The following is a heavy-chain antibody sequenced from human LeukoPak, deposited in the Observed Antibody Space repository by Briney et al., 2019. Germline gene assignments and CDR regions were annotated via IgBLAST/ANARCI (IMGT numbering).Heavy chain of an antibody. D-gene: IGHD3-22*01. CDR2: ISGSSSFM. Sequence: GGSLRLSCAASGFTFSSYWMTWVRQAPGKGLEWVSSISGSSSFMYYADSVKGRFTISRDNSKNTLYLQMNSLRAEDTAVYYCARVRGYYYDSSLPWWGQGTLVTVSS. CDR3: ARVRGYYYDSSLPW. CDR1: GFTFSSYW. V-gene: IGHV3-21*01. J-gene: IGHJ4*02.